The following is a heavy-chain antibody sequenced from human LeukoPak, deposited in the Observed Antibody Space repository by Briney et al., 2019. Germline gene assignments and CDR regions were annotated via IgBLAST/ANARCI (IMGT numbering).Heavy chain of an antibody. CDR1: GFTFSSYG. CDR3: AGEGRVAGTLSVWFDY. D-gene: IGHD6-19*01. Sequence: GGSLRLSCAASGFTFSSYGMHWVRQAPGKGLEWVAVIWYDGSNKYYADSVKGRFTISRDNSKNTLYLQMNSLRAEDTAVYYCAGEGRVAGTLSVWFDYWGQGTLVTVSS. J-gene: IGHJ4*02. CDR2: IWYDGSNK. V-gene: IGHV3-33*01.